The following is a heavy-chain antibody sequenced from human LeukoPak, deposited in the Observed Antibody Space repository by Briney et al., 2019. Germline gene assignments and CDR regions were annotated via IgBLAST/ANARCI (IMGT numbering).Heavy chain of an antibody. CDR1: GYSISSGYY. J-gene: IGHJ4*02. CDR2: IYHSGST. D-gene: IGHD3-3*01. Sequence: KSSETLSLTCAVSGYSISSGYYWGWIRQPPGKGLEWIGSIYHSGSTYYNPSLKSRVTISVDTSKNQFSLKLSSVTAADTAVYYCAGGSPDDYDFWSGYPNEQYYFDYWGQGTLVTVSS. V-gene: IGHV4-38-2*01. CDR3: AGGSPDDYDFWSGYPNEQYYFDY.